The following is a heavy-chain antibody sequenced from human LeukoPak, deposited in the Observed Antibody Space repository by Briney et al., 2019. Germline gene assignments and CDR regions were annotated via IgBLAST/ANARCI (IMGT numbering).Heavy chain of an antibody. D-gene: IGHD6-13*01. V-gene: IGHV1-2*02. J-gene: IGHJ4*02. CDR3: ARDSHVYSSSWYLRSFDY. Sequence: NSGGTNYAQKFQGRVTMTRDTSISTAYMELSRLRSDDTAVYYCARDSHVYSSSWYLRSFDYWGQGTLVTVSS. CDR2: NSGGT.